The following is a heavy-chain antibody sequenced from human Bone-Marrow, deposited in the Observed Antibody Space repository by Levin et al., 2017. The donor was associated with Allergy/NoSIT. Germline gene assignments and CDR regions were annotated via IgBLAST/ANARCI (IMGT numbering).Heavy chain of an antibody. CDR2: IYYSGIT. Sequence: SETLSLTCTVSGDSIGSHTYSWTWIRQHPGKGLEWIGNIYYSGITDYKPSLKSRLTISLDTSENQFSLKLTSVTAADTAVYYCARERGSLTGGFYFDLWGRGALVTVSS. J-gene: IGHJ2*01. CDR1: GDSIGSHTYS. V-gene: IGHV4-31*03. D-gene: IGHD7-27*01. CDR3: ARERGSLTGGFYFDL.